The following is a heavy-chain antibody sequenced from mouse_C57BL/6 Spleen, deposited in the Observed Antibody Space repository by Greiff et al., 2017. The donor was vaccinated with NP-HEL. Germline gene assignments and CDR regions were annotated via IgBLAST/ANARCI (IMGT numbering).Heavy chain of an antibody. V-gene: IGHV1-26*01. Sequence: EVQLQQSGPELVKPGASVKISCKASGYTFTDYYMNWVKQSHGKSLEWIGDINPNNGGTSYNQKIKGKATLTVDKSSSTAYMELRSRTSEDSAVYYCAREGYGNYAYWGQGTLVTVSA. CDR2: INPNNGGT. CDR1: GYTFTDYY. D-gene: IGHD2-10*02. CDR3: AREGYGNYAY. J-gene: IGHJ3*01.